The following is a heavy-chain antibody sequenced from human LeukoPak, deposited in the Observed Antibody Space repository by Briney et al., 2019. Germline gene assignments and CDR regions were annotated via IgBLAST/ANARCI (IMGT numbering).Heavy chain of an antibody. CDR3: ARMLVFGYGMDV. CDR2: IDWDDDK. Sequence: SGPALVKPTQTLTLTCTFSGFSLNTSGMCVSWIRQPPGKALEWLARIDWDDDKYYSTSLKTRLTISKDTSKNQVVLTMTNMDPVDTATYYCARMLVFGYGMDVWGQGTTVTVSS. V-gene: IGHV2-70*11. J-gene: IGHJ6*02. CDR1: GFSLNTSGMC. D-gene: IGHD3-3*01.